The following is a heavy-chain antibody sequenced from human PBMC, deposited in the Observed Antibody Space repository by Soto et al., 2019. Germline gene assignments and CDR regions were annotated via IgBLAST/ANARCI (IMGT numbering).Heavy chain of an antibody. Sequence: EVQLLESGGGLVQPGGSLRLSCAASGFMFSSYAMNWDRQAPGKGLEWVSAISNDGRSTYYADSVKGRFSISRGNSKNTLYLQMNSLRVEDTAQYYCAKDPTNYWGSGAFHIWGQGTMVTVSS. CDR1: GFMFSSYA. D-gene: IGHD7-27*01. J-gene: IGHJ3*02. CDR3: AKDPTNYWGSGAFHI. CDR2: ISNDGRST. V-gene: IGHV3-23*01.